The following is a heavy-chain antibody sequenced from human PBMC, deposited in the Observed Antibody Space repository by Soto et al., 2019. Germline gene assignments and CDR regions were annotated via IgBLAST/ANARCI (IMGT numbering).Heavy chain of an antibody. CDR3: AILLSTVTTGFNWFDP. J-gene: IGHJ5*02. CDR2: IIPIFGTA. D-gene: IGHD4-17*01. Sequence: QVQLVQSGAEVKKPGSSVKVSCKASGGTFSSYAISWVRQAPGQGLEWMGGIIPIFGTANYAQKFQGRVTITAYESTSTAYMELSSLRSEDTAVYYCAILLSTVTTGFNWFDPWGQGTLVTVSS. V-gene: IGHV1-69*01. CDR1: GGTFSSYA.